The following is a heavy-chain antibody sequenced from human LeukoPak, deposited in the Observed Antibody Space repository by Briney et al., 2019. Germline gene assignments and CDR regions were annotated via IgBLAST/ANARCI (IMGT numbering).Heavy chain of an antibody. CDR3: AREEMPGKLDY. D-gene: IGHD1-26*01. CDR2: IYRSVNT. V-gene: IGHV4-4*02. J-gene: IGHJ4*02. Sequence: PSETLSLTCAVSGDSICSSHWWSWVRQSPGKGLEWIGEIYRSVNTNYNPSLKGRGAISLDKSSNQFSLRLPSVTAADTAMYLCAREEMPGKLDYRLQAILVTHSS. CDR1: GDSICSSHW.